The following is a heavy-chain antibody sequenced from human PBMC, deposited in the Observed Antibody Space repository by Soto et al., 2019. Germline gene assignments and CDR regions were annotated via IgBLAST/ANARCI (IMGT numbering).Heavy chain of an antibody. V-gene: IGHV1-18*01. CDR1: GYTFTNYG. Sequence: ASVKVSCKASGYTFTNYGISWVRQTPGQGLEWMAWISAHNGNTHYAQKFQGRVTLTIDTSTSTSYMELRSLRKDDTAVYYCSRDNHAGGVPTSNAFDFWGQRTMVTVSS. J-gene: IGHJ3*01. CDR2: ISAHNGNT. CDR3: SRDNHAGGVPTSNAFDF. D-gene: IGHD3-16*01.